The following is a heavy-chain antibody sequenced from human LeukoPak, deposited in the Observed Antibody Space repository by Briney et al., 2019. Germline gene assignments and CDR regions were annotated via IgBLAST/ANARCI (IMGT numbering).Heavy chain of an antibody. D-gene: IGHD3-22*01. J-gene: IGHJ4*02. CDR1: GFTFSSYA. CDR3: AKAPSHDSSGYYYYFDY. V-gene: IGHV3-23*01. CDR2: ISGSGGST. Sequence: GGSLRLSCAASGFTFSSYAMRWVRQAPGKGLEWVSTISGSGGSTYYADSVKGRFTISRDNSKNTLYLQMNSLRAEDTAVYYCAKAPSHDSSGYYYYFDYWGQGTLVTVSS.